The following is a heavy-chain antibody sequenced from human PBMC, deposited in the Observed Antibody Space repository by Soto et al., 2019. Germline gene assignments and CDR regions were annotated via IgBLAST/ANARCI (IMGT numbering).Heavy chain of an antibody. D-gene: IGHD2-2*01. CDR1: GFTFSSYG. Sequence: QVQLVESGGGVVQPGRSLRLSCAASGFTFSSYGMHWVRQAPGKGLEWVAVIWCDGSNKYYADSVKGRFTISRDNSKNTLYLQMNSLRAEDTAVYYCARVGCSSTSCYVGYYYYYYGMDVWGQGTTVTVSS. CDR2: IWCDGSNK. CDR3: ARVGCSSTSCYVGYYYYYYGMDV. V-gene: IGHV3-33*01. J-gene: IGHJ6*02.